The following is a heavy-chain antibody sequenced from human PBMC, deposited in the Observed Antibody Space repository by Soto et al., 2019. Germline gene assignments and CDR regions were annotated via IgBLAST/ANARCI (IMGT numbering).Heavy chain of an antibody. Sequence: GGSLRLSCAASGFTFSSYAMSWVRQAPGKGLEWVSAISGSGGSTYYADSLKGRLTISRDNSKNKLYLQMNSLRAEDTAVYYCAKDKSGSYYYYGMDVWGQGTTVTVSS. CDR1: GFTFSSYA. V-gene: IGHV3-23*01. D-gene: IGHD1-26*01. CDR2: ISGSGGST. CDR3: AKDKSGSYYYYGMDV. J-gene: IGHJ6*02.